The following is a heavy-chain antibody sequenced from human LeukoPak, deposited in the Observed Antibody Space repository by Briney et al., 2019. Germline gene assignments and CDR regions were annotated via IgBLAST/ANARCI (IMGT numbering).Heavy chain of an antibody. Sequence: PSETLSLTCTVSGSSISSSSYYRGWIRQPPGKGLEWIGSIYYSGSTYYNPSLKSRVTISVDTSKNQFSLKLSSVTAADTAVYYCARRGLIAARFSWFDPWGQGTLVTVSS. V-gene: IGHV4-39*01. CDR3: ARRGLIAARFSWFDP. CDR1: GSSISSSSYY. J-gene: IGHJ5*02. CDR2: IYYSGST. D-gene: IGHD6-6*01.